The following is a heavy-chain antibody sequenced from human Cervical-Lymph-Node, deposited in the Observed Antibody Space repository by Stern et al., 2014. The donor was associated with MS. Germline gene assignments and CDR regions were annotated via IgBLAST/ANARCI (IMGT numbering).Heavy chain of an antibody. CDR1: WFPVRRDY. J-gene: IGHJ4*02. V-gene: IGHV3-53*01. CDR2: ITNVGST. CDR3: ARDTSSPERSDW. D-gene: IGHD1-1*01. Sequence: VQLVGSGGGVIQPGGSLRLSWKASWFPVRRDYMTWVRQAPGKGLEWVSLITNVGSTFYTDSVKGRFTISRDDSKNTVYLHMTSLRAEDTAMYYCARDTSSPERSDWWGQGTLVTVSS.